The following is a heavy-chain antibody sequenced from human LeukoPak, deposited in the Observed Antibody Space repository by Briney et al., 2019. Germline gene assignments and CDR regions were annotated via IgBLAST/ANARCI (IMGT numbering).Heavy chain of an antibody. CDR1: GFTFSSYA. CDR2: ISSNGGST. J-gene: IGHJ6*02. V-gene: IGHV3-64*01. Sequence: QPGGSLRLSCAASGFTFSSYAMRWVRQAPGKGLEYVSAISSNGGSTYYANSVKGRFTISRDNSKNTLYLQMGSLRAEDMAVYYCARSDYGDYPHVLYYYGMDVWGQGTTVTVSS. D-gene: IGHD4-17*01. CDR3: ARSDYGDYPHVLYYYGMDV.